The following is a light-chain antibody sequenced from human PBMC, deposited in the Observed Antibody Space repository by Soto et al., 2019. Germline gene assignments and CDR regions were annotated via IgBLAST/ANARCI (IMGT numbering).Light chain of an antibody. CDR2: KNS. CDR3: KSTDSSAAYV. Sequence: SYELTQPPSVSVSPGQTASITCAGDALPQRYASWYQQKPGQAPLLVIYKNSERPSGIPERFSGSSSGTTVTLTISGVQAQDEADYYCKSTDSSAAYVFATGTKVIVL. CDR1: ALPQRY. J-gene: IGLJ1*01. V-gene: IGLV3-25*02.